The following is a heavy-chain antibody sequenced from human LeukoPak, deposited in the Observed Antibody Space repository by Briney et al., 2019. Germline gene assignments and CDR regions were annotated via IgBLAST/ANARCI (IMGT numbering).Heavy chain of an antibody. CDR3: GRDRHWNQGNFDY. CDR1: GYTFIDYY. J-gene: IGHJ4*02. D-gene: IGHD1-1*01. V-gene: IGHV1-2*02. CDR2: IHPNSGGT. Sequence: ASVKVSCKASGYTFIDYYMHWVRQAPGQAPGQGLEWMGWIHPNSGGTNYAQKFQGRVTMTRDTSISTAYMELNRLTYDDTAVYYCGRDRHWNQGNFDYWGQGTLVTVSS.